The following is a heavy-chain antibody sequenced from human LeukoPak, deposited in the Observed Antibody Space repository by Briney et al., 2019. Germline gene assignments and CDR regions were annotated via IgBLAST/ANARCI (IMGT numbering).Heavy chain of an antibody. V-gene: IGHV3-30*18. D-gene: IGHD6-13*01. CDR3: AKVSWYQEYYFDY. J-gene: IGHJ4*02. Sequence: PGGSLRLSCAASGFTFSSYGMHWVRQAPGKGLEWVAVISYDGSNKYYADSVKGRFTISRDNSKNTLYLQMNSLRAEDTAVYYCAKVSWYQEYYFDYWGQGTLVTVSS. CDR1: GFTFSSYG. CDR2: ISYDGSNK.